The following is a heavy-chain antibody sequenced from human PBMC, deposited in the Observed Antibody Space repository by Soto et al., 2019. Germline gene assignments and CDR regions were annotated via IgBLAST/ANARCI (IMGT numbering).Heavy chain of an antibody. CDR2: IIPIFGTA. CDR3: AKPGVVYSGSWHPTFDY. Sequence: QVQLVQSGAEVKKPGSLVKVSCKASGGTFSSYAISWVRQAPGQGLEWMGGIIPIFGTANYAQKFQARVTITADHSSSTAYMELSSLRSEDTAVYDSAKPGVVYSGSWHPTFDYWGQGTLVTVSS. V-gene: IGHV1-69*01. J-gene: IGHJ4*02. D-gene: IGHD6-13*01. CDR1: GGTFSSYA.